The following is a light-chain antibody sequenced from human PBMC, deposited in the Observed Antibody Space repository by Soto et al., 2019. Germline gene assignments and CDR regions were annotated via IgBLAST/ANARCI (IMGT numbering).Light chain of an antibody. CDR3: SSYTSSSTLVV. V-gene: IGLV2-14*01. Sequence: QSALTQPASVYGSPGQSITISCTGTSSDVGGYKYVSWYQQHPGNAPKLMISEVSKRPSGFSNRFSGSKSGNTDSLTISGLQAEDEADYYCSSYTSSSTLVVFGGGTKLTVL. J-gene: IGLJ2*01. CDR2: EVS. CDR1: SSDVGGYKY.